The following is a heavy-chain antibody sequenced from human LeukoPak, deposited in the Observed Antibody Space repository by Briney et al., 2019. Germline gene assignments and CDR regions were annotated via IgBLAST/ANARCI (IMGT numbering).Heavy chain of an antibody. J-gene: IGHJ3*02. CDR2: IIPIFGTA. CDR1: GGTFSSYA. V-gene: IGHV1-69*13. Sequence: SVKVSCKASGGTFSSYAISWVRQAPGQGLGWMGGIIPIFGTANYAQKFQGRVTITADESTSTAYMELSSLRSEDTAVYYRASDAEGYCSSTSCYHDAFDIWGQGTMVTVSS. D-gene: IGHD2-2*01. CDR3: ASDAEGYCSSTSCYHDAFDI.